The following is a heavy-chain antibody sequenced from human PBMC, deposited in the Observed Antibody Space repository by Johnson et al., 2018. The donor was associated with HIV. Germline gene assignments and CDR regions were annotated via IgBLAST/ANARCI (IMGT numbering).Heavy chain of an antibody. D-gene: IGHD6-13*01. CDR1: GFSFSTSG. CDR3: AKMFASAAGLDAFDI. V-gene: IGHV3-33*06. J-gene: IGHJ3*02. CDR2: IWYDGSHK. Sequence: QVQLVESGGGVVQPGRSLRVSCAASGFSFSTSGMYWVRQAPGKGLEWVAVIWYDGSHKYYADSVKGRFTISRDNSKNTQYLQMNSLRAEVTAVYYCAKMFASAAGLDAFDIWGQGTMVTVSS.